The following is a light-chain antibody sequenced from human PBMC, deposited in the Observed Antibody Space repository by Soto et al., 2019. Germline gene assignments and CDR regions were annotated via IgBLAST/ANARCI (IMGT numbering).Light chain of an antibody. V-gene: IGKV3-11*01. Sequence: EIVLTQSPATVSLSPGESATLSCRASQNIHSFLAWYQQRPGQAPRLLIYDASFRATAIPARFTGSGSGTDFTLTITRREPEDFAGYYCQQRLFWPLFTFGQGTRLEIK. J-gene: IGKJ2*01. CDR1: QNIHSF. CDR2: DAS. CDR3: QQRLFWPLFT.